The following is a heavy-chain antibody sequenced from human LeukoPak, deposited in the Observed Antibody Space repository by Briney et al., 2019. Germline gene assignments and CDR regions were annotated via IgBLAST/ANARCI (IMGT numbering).Heavy chain of an antibody. CDR2: ISSSSSII. CDR3: ARVDTSCFDY. CDR1: GFTFSSYS. J-gene: IGHJ4*02. D-gene: IGHD2-2*01. V-gene: IGHV3-48*01. Sequence: PGGSLRLSCAASGFTFSSYSMNWVRQAPGKGLEWVSYISSSSSIIYYADSVKGRFTISRDNAKKSLHLQMNSLRAEDTAVYFCARVDTSCFDYWGQGTLVTVSS.